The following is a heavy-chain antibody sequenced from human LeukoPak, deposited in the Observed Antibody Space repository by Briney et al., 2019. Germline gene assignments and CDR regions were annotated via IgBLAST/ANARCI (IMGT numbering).Heavy chain of an antibody. CDR2: IYYSGST. J-gene: IGHJ4*02. V-gene: IGHV4-31*03. CDR3: ARVGDGYNFDY. Sequence: PSETLSLTCTVPGGSISSGGYYWSWIRQHPGKGLEWIGYIYYSGSTYYNPSLKSRVTISVDTSKNQFSLKLSSVTAADTAVYYCARVGDGYNFDYWGQGTLVTVSS. CDR1: GGSISSGGYY. D-gene: IGHD5-24*01.